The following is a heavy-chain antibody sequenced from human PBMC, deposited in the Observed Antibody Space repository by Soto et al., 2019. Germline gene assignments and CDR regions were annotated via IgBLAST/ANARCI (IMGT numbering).Heavy chain of an antibody. J-gene: IGHJ4*02. CDR1: GFAFRSYS. Sequence: QPGGSLRLSCAASGFAFRSYSMNWVRQAPGKGLEWVSHISFSSDTIYYADSVKGRFTISRDNAKNSLYLQMNSLRDDDTAMYYCVRDFPPFDYWGQGTLVTVSS. V-gene: IGHV3-48*02. CDR3: VRDFPPFDY. CDR2: ISFSSDTI.